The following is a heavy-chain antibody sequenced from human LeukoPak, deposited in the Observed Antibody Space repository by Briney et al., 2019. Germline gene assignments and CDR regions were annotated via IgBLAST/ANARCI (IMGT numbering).Heavy chain of an antibody. CDR3: ARDLGYCSSTSCRYFDY. CDR1: GGSFSGYY. J-gene: IGHJ4*02. Sequence: PSETLSLTCAVYGGSFSGYYWSWIRQHPGKGLEWIGYIYYSGSTYYNPSLKSRVTISVDTSKNQISLKLSSVTAADTAVYYCARDLGYCSSTSCRYFDYWGQGTLVTVSS. V-gene: IGHV4-31*11. D-gene: IGHD2-2*01. CDR2: IYYSGST.